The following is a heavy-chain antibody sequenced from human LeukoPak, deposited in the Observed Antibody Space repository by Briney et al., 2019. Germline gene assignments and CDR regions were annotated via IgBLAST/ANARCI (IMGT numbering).Heavy chain of an antibody. CDR3: ARAVFQYYDILTGYNWFDP. V-gene: IGHV1-18*01. Sequence: ASVKVSCKASGYTFTSYGISWVRQAPGQGLEWMGWISAYNGNTNYAQKLQGRVTMTTDTSTSTAYMELRSLRSDDTAVYYCARAVFQYYDILTGYNWFDPWGQGTLVTVSS. J-gene: IGHJ5*02. D-gene: IGHD3-9*01. CDR1: GYTFTSYG. CDR2: ISAYNGNT.